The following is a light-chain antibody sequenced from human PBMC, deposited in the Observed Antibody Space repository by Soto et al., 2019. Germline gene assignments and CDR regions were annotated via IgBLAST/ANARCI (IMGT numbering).Light chain of an antibody. CDR1: SSNIGGNF. Sequence: QSVLTQPPSASGAPGQRVTISSSGSSSNIGGNFVYWYQQFPGTAPKLLIYRNNQRPSGVPDRFSGSKSGTSASLAISGLQSEDEAEYCCAVWDDSLSGWVFGGGTKLTVL. CDR2: RNN. V-gene: IGLV1-47*01. J-gene: IGLJ2*01. CDR3: AVWDDSLSGWV.